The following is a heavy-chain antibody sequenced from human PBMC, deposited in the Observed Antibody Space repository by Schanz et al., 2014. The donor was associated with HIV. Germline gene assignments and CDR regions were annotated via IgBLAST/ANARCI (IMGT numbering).Heavy chain of an antibody. J-gene: IGHJ6*02. Sequence: QVQLVESGGGVVQPGRSLRLSCAASGFTFRSYGMHWVRQAPGKGLEWVAVTWYDGSNKYYADSVKGRFTISRDNSKNTLFLQMNSLRAEDTAVYYCARVEGPPTFYYYYYGSDVWGQGTAVTVSS. CDR1: GFTFRSYG. CDR2: TWYDGSNK. CDR3: ARVEGPPTFYYYYYGSDV. D-gene: IGHD4-4*01. V-gene: IGHV3-33*01.